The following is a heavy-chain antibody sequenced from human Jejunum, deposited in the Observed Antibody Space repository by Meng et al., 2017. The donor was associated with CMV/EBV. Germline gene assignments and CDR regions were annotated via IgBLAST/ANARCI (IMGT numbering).Heavy chain of an antibody. CDR3: ARDLTNKWFYY. V-gene: IGHV4-39*07. D-gene: IGHD1-26*01. J-gene: IGHJ4*02. CDR1: GDPISSGSHS. CDR2: MYFSGIA. Sequence: KLQASGPGRVKPAEPLSLTCPASGDPISSGSHSWAWFRQPPGKGLEWIGSMYFSGIADYNPSLKSRVTISLHATQKQFSLRLTSVTAADSAVYFCARDLTNKWFYYWGQGTLVTVSS.